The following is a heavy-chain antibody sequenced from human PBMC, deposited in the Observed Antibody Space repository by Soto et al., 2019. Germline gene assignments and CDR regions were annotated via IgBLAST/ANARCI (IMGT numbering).Heavy chain of an antibody. J-gene: IGHJ4*02. CDR1: GGSIISYY. D-gene: IGHD3-22*01. CDR3: ARATYYYDSSGYYPGGLDY. Sequence: LSLTCTVSGGSIISYYWSWIRQPPGAGLEWIGCICYSASTNYTPTLKSRVTISVDTSKNQFSLKLSSVTAADTAVYYCARATYYYDSSGYYPGGLDYWGQGTLVTVSS. CDR2: ICYSAST. V-gene: IGHV4-59*01.